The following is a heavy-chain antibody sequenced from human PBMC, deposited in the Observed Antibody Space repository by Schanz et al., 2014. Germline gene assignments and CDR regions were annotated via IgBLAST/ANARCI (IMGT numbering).Heavy chain of an antibody. CDR3: AKDISDTSGKDDY. CDR2: IRSSSTPI. Sequence: EVQLLESGGGLVQPGGSLRLSCAASGFTFSSYAMSWVRQAPGKGLEWVSYIRSSSTPIYYADSVKGRLTISRDNSKNTLFLQMNSLRVEDSAIYYCAKDISDTSGKDDYWGQGTLVTVSS. CDR1: GFTFSSYA. D-gene: IGHD3-22*01. J-gene: IGHJ4*02. V-gene: IGHV3-23*01.